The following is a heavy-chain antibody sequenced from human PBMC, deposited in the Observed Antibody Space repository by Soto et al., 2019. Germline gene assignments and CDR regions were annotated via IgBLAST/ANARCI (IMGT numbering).Heavy chain of an antibody. CDR3: AILVVGYSEGSGSYSNPRGMDV. CDR2: IIPILGIA. D-gene: IGHD3-10*01. Sequence: QVHLVQSGAEVKKPGSSVKVSCKASGGTFSTYISWVRQAPGQGLEWMGRIIPILGIANYAQKFQGRVTSPADQSTSTAYMELSSLRTEDTAVYYCAILVVGYSEGSGSYSNPRGMDVWGQGTTVTVSS. V-gene: IGHV1-69*02. J-gene: IGHJ6*02. CDR1: GGTFSTY.